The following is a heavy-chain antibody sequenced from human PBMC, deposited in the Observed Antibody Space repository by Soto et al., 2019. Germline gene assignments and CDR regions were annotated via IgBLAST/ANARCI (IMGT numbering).Heavy chain of an antibody. J-gene: IGHJ4*02. CDR1: GGAFSGFY. CDR2: INHSGST. Sequence: SETLSPTCAVYGGAFSGFYWGWIRQPPGKGLGWVGEINHSGSTNYNPSLKSRVTISVDTSKNQFSLKLSSVTAADTAVYYCARRSRITIFGVVQPRGYYFDYWGQGTLVTVSS. V-gene: IGHV4-34*01. CDR3: ARRSRITIFGVVQPRGYYFDY. D-gene: IGHD3-3*01.